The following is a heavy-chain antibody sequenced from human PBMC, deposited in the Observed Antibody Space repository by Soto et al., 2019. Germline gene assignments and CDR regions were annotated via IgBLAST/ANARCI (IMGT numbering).Heavy chain of an antibody. J-gene: IGHJ4*02. CDR1: AGSISSDGFY. CDR3: ARDRGGYGVFDY. D-gene: IGHD5-12*01. V-gene: IGHV4-31*03. CDR2: IYHSGGT. Sequence: SETLSLTCSVSAGSISSDGFYWNWIRQPPGKGLEWIGYIYHSGGTYSSPSLRSRVTISVDTSKNQFTLKLSSVTAADTAVYYCARDRGGYGVFDYWDQGTLVTVSS.